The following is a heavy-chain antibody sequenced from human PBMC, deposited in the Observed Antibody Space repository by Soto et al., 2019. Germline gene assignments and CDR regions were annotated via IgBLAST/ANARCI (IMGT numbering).Heavy chain of an antibody. V-gene: IGHV1-18*01. CDR1: GYTFTSYG. CDR3: AKELYSSSWPLFDY. J-gene: IGHJ4*01. D-gene: IGHD6-13*01. Sequence: ASVKVSCKASGYTFTSYGISWVRQAPGQGLEWMGWISAYNGNTNYEQKLQGKVTMTTDTSTSTTYIELRSLRAEDTAVYYCAKELYSSSWPLFDYWGHGTLVTLSS. CDR2: ISAYNGNT.